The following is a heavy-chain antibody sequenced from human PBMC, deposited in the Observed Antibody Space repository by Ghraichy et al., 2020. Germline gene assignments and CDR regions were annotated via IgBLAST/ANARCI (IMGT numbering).Heavy chain of an antibody. CDR1: GFTFSSYA. J-gene: IGHJ4*02. D-gene: IGHD2-21*02. CDR3: AKDLDVVVTAIPPKGSYYVDY. CDR2: ISGSGGST. Sequence: GGSLRLSCAASGFTFSSYAMSWVRQAPGKGLEWVSAISGSGGSTYYADSVKGRFTISRDNSKNTLYLQMNSLRAEDTAVYYCAKDLDVVVTAIPPKGSYYVDYWGQGTLVTVSS. V-gene: IGHV3-23*01.